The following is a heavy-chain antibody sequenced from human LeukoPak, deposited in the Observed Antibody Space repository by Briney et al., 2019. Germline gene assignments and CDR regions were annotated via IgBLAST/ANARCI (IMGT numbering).Heavy chain of an antibody. D-gene: IGHD2-15*01. CDR2: IYYSGST. J-gene: IGHJ4*02. CDR3: ARGTCSGGSCLFDY. Sequence: SETLSLTCTVSGGXISSYYWSWIRQPPGKGLEWIGYIYYSGSTNYNPSLKSRVTISVDTSKNQFSLKLSSVTAADTAVYYCARGTCSGGSCLFDYWGQGTLVTVSS. V-gene: IGHV4-59*01. CDR1: GGXISSYY.